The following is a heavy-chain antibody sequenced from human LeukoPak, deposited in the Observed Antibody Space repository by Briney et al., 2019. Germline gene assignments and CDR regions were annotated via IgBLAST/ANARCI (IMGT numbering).Heavy chain of an antibody. Sequence: PGGSLRLSCAASGFTFSSYGMHWVRQAPGKGLEWVAVIWYDGSNKYYADSVKGRFTISRDNSKNTLYLQMNSLRAEDTAVYYCARDRTVTTFFDAFDIWGQGTMVTVSS. CDR2: IWYDGSNK. D-gene: IGHD4-17*01. CDR3: ARDRTVTTFFDAFDI. V-gene: IGHV3-33*08. CDR1: GFTFSSYG. J-gene: IGHJ3*02.